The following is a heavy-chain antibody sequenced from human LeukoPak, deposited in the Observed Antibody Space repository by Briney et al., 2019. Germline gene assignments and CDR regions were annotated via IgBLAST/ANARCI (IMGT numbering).Heavy chain of an antibody. CDR3: ARPPLAAAGAY. J-gene: IGHJ4*02. CDR1: GFTFDDYA. CDR2: ISWNSGSI. Sequence: GGSLRLSCAASGFTFDDYAMHWVRQAPGKGLEWVSGISWNSGSIGYADSVKGRFTISRDNARNSLYLQMNSLRAEDTALYYCARPPLAAAGAYWGQGTLVTVSS. V-gene: IGHV3-9*01. D-gene: IGHD6-13*01.